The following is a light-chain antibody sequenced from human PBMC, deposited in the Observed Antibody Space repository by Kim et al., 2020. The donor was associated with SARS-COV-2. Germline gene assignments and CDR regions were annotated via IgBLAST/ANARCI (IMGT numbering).Light chain of an antibody. J-gene: IGKJ4*01. CDR2: STS. Sequence: ASLGDTVTIPCRASQSIDSWLAWYQQKPGKAPKLLIYSTSNLQSGVPSRFSGSRSGTDFTLKISGLQPEDIATYYCQQANSYPLTFGGGTKVDIK. V-gene: IGKV1-12*01. CDR1: QSIDSW. CDR3: QQANSYPLT.